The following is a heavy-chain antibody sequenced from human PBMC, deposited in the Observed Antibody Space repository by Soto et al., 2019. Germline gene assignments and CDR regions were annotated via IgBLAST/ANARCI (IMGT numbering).Heavy chain of an antibody. CDR2: IYTSGST. CDR1: GGSISSYY. D-gene: IGHD2-21*02. V-gene: IGHV4-4*07. Sequence: SETLSLTCTVSGGSISSYYWSWIRQPAGKGLEWIGRIYTSGSTNYNPSLKSRVTMSVDTSKNQFSLKLSSVTAADTAVYYCARGVAAYCGGDCQTTYFDYWGQGTLVTVSS. CDR3: ARGVAAYCGGDCQTTYFDY. J-gene: IGHJ4*02.